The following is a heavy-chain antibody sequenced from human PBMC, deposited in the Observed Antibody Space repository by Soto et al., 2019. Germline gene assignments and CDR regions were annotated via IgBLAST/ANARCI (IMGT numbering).Heavy chain of an antibody. V-gene: IGHV4-34*01. D-gene: IGHD1-26*01. J-gene: IGHJ3*02. Sequence: SETLSLTCAVYGGSFSGYYWSWIRQPPGKGLEWIGEINHSGSTNYNPSLKTRVTISVDTSKNQFSLKLSSVTAADTAVYYCASKEHAFDIWGQGTMVTVSS. CDR1: GGSFSGYY. CDR2: INHSGST. CDR3: ASKEHAFDI.